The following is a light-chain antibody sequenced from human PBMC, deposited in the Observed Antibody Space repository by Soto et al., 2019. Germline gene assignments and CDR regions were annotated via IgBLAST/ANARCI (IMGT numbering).Light chain of an antibody. J-gene: IGKJ4*01. CDR2: WAS. V-gene: IGKV4-1*01. Sequence: DIVMTQSPDSLAVSLGERATINCKSSQSVLFSSNSKNYLAWYQLKPGQPPKLLIYWASTRESGVPDRFSGSGSGTDFTLTISSLQADDVAVYYCQQYYSTPLTFGGGTKVE. CDR1: QSVLFSSNSKNY. CDR3: QQYYSTPLT.